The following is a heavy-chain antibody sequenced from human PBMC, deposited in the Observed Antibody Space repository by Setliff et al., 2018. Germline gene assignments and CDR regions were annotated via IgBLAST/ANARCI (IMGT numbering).Heavy chain of an antibody. CDR2: IYYSGST. V-gene: IGHV4-38-2*01. J-gene: IGHJ4*02. CDR1: GLSISSGYY. D-gene: IGHD1-26*01. CDR3: ASWGSGSYYPPHY. Sequence: ASETLSLTCGVSGLSISSGYYWGWVRQPPGKGLEWIGSIYYSGSTYYNPSLKSRVTISVDTSKNQFSLKLSSVTAADTAVYYCASWGSGSYYPPHYWGQGTLVTVSS.